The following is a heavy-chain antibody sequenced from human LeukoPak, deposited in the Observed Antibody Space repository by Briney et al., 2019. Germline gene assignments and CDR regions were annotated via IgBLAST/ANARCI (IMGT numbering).Heavy chain of an antibody. CDR3: ARDRVGSGWPRPYYFEV. V-gene: IGHV1-2*02. CDR2: INPNTGAT. J-gene: IGHJ4*02. D-gene: IGHD6-19*01. Sequence: ASVKVSCKASGYTLTGYYLHWVRQAPGQGLEWMGWINPNTGATHSAQKFQGRIIMTRDTSISTAYMDLSRLRSDDTAVYYCARDRVGSGWPRPYYFEVWGQGTLVTVS. CDR1: GYTLTGYY.